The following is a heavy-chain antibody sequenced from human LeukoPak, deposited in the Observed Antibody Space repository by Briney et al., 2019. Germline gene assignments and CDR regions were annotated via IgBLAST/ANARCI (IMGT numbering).Heavy chain of an antibody. CDR3: ARVVPPVNYYDSSANWFDP. Sequence: ASVKASCKASGYTFTSYGISWVRQAPGQGLEWMGWISAYNGNTNYAQKLQGRVTMTTDTSTSTAYMELRSLRSDDTAVYYCARVVPPVNYYDSSANWFDPWGQGTLVTVSS. CDR2: ISAYNGNT. D-gene: IGHD3-22*01. CDR1: GYTFTSYG. V-gene: IGHV1-18*01. J-gene: IGHJ5*02.